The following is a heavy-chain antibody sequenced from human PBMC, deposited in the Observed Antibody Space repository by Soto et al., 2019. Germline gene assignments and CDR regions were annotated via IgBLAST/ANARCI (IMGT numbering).Heavy chain of an antibody. CDR3: AKKAFKGNSEPIFDY. CDR1: GFTFSSYG. V-gene: IGHV3-30*18. CDR2: ISYDGSNK. D-gene: IGHD4-4*01. Sequence: PGGSLRLSCAASGFTFSSYGMHWVRQAPGKGLEWVAVISYDGSNKYYADSVKGRFTISRDNSKNTLYLQMNSLRAEDTAVYYCAKKAFKGNSEPIFDYWGQGTLVTVSS. J-gene: IGHJ4*02.